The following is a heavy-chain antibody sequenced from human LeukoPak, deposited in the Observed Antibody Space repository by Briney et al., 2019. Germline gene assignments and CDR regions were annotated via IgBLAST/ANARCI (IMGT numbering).Heavy chain of an antibody. Sequence: PSETLSLTCTVSGGSISSSSYYWGWIRQPPGKGLEWIGSIYYSGSTYYNPSLKSRVTISVDTSKNQFSLKLSSVTAADTAVYYCAGPLGTFDYWGQGTLVTVSS. J-gene: IGHJ4*02. D-gene: IGHD1-1*01. CDR3: AGPLGTFDY. V-gene: IGHV4-39*01. CDR1: GGSISSSSYY. CDR2: IYYSGST.